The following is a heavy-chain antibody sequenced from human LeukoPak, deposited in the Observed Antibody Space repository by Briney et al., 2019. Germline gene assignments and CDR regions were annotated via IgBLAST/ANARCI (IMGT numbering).Heavy chain of an antibody. D-gene: IGHD6-19*01. CDR1: GFTFSSYA. V-gene: IGHV3-33*01. J-gene: IGHJ4*02. CDR3: ARELEIAVAGTLGY. Sequence: GGCLRLSCAASGFTFSSYAMHWVRQAPGKGLEWVAVIWCDGSNKYYVDSVKGLFTTSRDHSKNTLYLQMKSLRAEDTAVYYCARELEIAVAGTLGYWGQGTLVTVSS. CDR2: IWCDGSNK.